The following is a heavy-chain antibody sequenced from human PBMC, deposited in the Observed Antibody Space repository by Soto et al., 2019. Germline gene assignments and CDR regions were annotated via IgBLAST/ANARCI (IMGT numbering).Heavy chain of an antibody. CDR2: IKQDGSEK. D-gene: IGHD6-6*01. CDR3: AISSSSALGCLDY. Sequence: EVQLVESGGGLVQPGGSLRLSCAASGFTFSSYWMSWVRQAPGKGLEWVANIKQDGSEKYYVDSVKGRFTISRDNAKNSLYLQMNSLRAEDTAVYYCAISSSSALGCLDYWGKGTLVTVSS. J-gene: IGHJ4*02. V-gene: IGHV3-7*05. CDR1: GFTFSSYW.